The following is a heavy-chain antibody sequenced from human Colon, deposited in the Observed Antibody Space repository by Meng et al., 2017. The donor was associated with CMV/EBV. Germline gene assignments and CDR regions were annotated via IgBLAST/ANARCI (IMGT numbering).Heavy chain of an antibody. V-gene: IGHV3-11*05. J-gene: IGHJ4*02. CDR3: ARVGGSGSYNFDY. CDR2: ISSTSSYI. D-gene: IGHD3-10*01. CDR1: GFTFSDYY. Sequence: QVQVVESGGDLVKPGGSLRLSCAAPGFTFSDYYMSCIREAPGKGLEWVSYISSTSSYINYADSVKGRFTISRDNAKNSLYLQMNSLRAEDTAVYYCARVGGSGSYNFDYWGQGTLVTVSS.